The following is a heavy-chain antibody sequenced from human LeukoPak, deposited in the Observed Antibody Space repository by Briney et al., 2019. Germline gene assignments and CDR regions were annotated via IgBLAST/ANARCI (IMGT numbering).Heavy chain of an antibody. Sequence: GRSLMLSCAASGFPFSSYTMHWVRQAPGKGLEWVTFISHDGTNQHYADSVKGRFTVSRDNSKNTVFLQMNSLRPEDTAVYYCARLLVLAATEGFEFWGQGTVVTVSS. V-gene: IGHV3-30-3*01. J-gene: IGHJ4*02. CDR2: ISHDGTNQ. CDR1: GFPFSSYT. CDR3: ARLLVLAATEGFEF. D-gene: IGHD2-15*01.